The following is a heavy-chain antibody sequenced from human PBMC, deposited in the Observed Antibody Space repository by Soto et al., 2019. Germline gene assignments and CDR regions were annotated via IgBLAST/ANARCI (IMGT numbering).Heavy chain of an antibody. CDR2: IFHNGNT. Sequence: QVQLQESGPGLVEPSGTLSLTCAVSGGSISSSNWWSGVRQPPGQGLEGFGAIFHNGNTYSNPSLTGRDTMSVDKSKHQFSPNLTSVTAADTAVYYCASRTSAMDVWGQGTKVTVSS. D-gene: IGHD2-2*01. J-gene: IGHJ6*02. CDR3: ASRTSAMDV. CDR1: GGSISSSNW. V-gene: IGHV4-4*02.